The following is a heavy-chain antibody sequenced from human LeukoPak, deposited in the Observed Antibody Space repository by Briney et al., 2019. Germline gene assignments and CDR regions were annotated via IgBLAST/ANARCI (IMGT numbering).Heavy chain of an antibody. J-gene: IGHJ4*02. CDR2: ITSSSTYI. D-gene: IGHD5-18*01. Sequence: GGSLRLSCAASGFTFSSYNMNWVRQAPGKGLEWVSSITSSSTYIYYADSVKGRFTISRDNARNSLYLQMNSLRVEDTAVYYCARDLGGYSYGSHFDYWGQGTLVTVSS. CDR3: ARDLGGYSYGSHFDY. V-gene: IGHV3-21*01. CDR1: GFTFSSYN.